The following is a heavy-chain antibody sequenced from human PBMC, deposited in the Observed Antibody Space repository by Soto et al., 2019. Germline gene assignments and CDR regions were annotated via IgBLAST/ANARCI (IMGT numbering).Heavy chain of an antibody. CDR2: INPNSGGT. V-gene: IGHV1-2*04. CDR1: GYTFTGYY. J-gene: IGHJ4*02. CDR3: ARDLSSYGSETYFDY. D-gene: IGHD5-18*01. Sequence: QVPLVQSGAEVKKPGASVKVSCKASGYTFTGYYMHWVRQAPGQGLEWMGWINPNSGGTNYAQKFQGWVTMTRDTSISTAYMELSRLRSDDTAVYYCARDLSSYGSETYFDYWGQGTLVTVSS.